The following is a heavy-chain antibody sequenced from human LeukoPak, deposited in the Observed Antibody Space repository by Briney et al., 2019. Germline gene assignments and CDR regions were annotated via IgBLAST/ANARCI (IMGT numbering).Heavy chain of an antibody. Sequence: PGGSLRLSCAASGFTFSSYAMSWVRQAPGKGLEWVAVISYDGSNKYYADSVKGRFTISRDNSKNTLYLQVNSLRAEDTAMYYCARERSSSDGIDYWGQGTLVTVSS. CDR2: ISYDGSNK. D-gene: IGHD6-6*01. CDR3: ARERSSSDGIDY. V-gene: IGHV3-30-3*01. J-gene: IGHJ4*02. CDR1: GFTFSSYA.